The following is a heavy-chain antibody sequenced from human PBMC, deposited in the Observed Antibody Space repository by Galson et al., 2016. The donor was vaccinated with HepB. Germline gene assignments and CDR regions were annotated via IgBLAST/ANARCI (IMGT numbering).Heavy chain of an antibody. CDR1: GFTVSSNY. J-gene: IGHJ4*02. V-gene: IGHV3-53*01. D-gene: IGHD4-17*01. CDR2: LYSDGSP. Sequence: SLRLSCAVSGFTVSSNYMSWVRQAPGKGLEWISVLYSDGSPYYADSVKGRFTLSRDNSKNTLYLHMNSLRAEDTAVYYCARIYGDYFSSRGQGTLVTVSS. CDR3: ARIYGDYFSS.